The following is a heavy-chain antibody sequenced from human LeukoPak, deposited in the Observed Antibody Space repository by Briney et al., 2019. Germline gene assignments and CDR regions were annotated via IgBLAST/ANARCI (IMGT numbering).Heavy chain of an antibody. V-gene: IGHV4-61*01. Sequence: PSETLSLTCTVSGDSVSSGSYYWRWIRQPPGKGLEWIGYVYYHGSTNYNPSLKTRVTISVDTSKNQFSLTLTSVTAADTAVYYCARRVGTRDWYFDLWGRGTLVTVSS. CDR1: GDSVSSGSYY. CDR2: VYYHGST. CDR3: ARRVGTRDWYFDL. D-gene: IGHD1-14*01. J-gene: IGHJ2*01.